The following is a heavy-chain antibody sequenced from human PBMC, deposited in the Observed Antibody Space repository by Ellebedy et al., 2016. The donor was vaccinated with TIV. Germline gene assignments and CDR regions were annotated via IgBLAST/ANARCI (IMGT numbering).Heavy chain of an antibody. CDR1: GYTFTGYY. V-gene: IGHV1-46*01. D-gene: IGHD6-6*01. J-gene: IGHJ4*02. CDR3: ARGGAARHFFDY. Sequence: ASVKVSXXASGYTFTGYYMHWVRQAPGQGLEWMGIINPSGGSTSYAQKFQGRVTMTRDTSTSTVYMELSSLRSEDTAVYYCARGGAARHFFDYWGQGTLVTVSS. CDR2: INPSGGST.